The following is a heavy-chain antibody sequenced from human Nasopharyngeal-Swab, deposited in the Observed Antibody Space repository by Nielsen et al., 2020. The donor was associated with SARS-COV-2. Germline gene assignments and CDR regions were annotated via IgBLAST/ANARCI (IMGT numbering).Heavy chain of an antibody. Sequence: GGSLRLSCAASGFTFSSYAMGWVRQAPGKGLEWVSAISGSGGSTYYADSVKGRFTISRDNSKNTLYLQMNSLRAEDTAVYYCAKDGGLTTFPYYYYGMDVWGQGTTVTVSS. J-gene: IGHJ6*02. CDR3: AKDGGLTTFPYYYYGMDV. CDR1: GFTFSSYA. V-gene: IGHV3-23*01. CDR2: ISGSGGST. D-gene: IGHD4/OR15-4a*01.